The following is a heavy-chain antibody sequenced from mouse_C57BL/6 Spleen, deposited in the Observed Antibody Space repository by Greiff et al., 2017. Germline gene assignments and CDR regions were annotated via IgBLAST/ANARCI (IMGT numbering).Heavy chain of an antibody. CDR1: GYTFTSYW. Sequence: QVQLKESGAELVKPGASVKLSCKASGYTFTSYWMHWVKQRPGQGLEWIGEIDPSDSYTNYNQKFKGKSTLTVDKSSSTAYMQLSSLTSEDSAVYYCARPKNYYGNSYWYFDVWGTGTTVTVSS. CDR2: IDPSDSYT. V-gene: IGHV1-69*01. J-gene: IGHJ1*03. D-gene: IGHD1-1*01. CDR3: ARPKNYYGNSYWYFDV.